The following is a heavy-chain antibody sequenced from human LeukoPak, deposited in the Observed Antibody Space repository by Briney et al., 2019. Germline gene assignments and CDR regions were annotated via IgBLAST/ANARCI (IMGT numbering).Heavy chain of an antibody. CDR2: ISYDGSNK. CDR3: ARDMKQLWLHGVFDY. V-gene: IGHV3-30-3*01. CDR1: GFTFSSYA. D-gene: IGHD5-18*01. J-gene: IGHJ4*02. Sequence: GGSLRLSCAASGFTFSSYAMSWVRQAPGKGLEWVAVISYDGSNKYYADSVKGRFTISRDNSKNTLYLQMNSLRAEDTAVYYCARDMKQLWLHGVFDYWGQGTLVTVSS.